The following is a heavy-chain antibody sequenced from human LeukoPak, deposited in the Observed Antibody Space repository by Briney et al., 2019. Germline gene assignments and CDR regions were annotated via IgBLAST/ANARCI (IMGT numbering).Heavy chain of an antibody. J-gene: IGHJ4*02. D-gene: IGHD6-13*01. V-gene: IGHV4-59*01. CDR2: IYYSGST. Sequence: SETLSLTCTVSGGSISSYYWSWIRQPPGKGLEWIGYIYYSGSTNYNPSLKSRVTISVDTSKNQFSLKLSSVTAADTAVYYCASDGASSWYRYFDYWGQGTLVTVSS. CDR1: GGSISSYY. CDR3: ASDGASSWYRYFDY.